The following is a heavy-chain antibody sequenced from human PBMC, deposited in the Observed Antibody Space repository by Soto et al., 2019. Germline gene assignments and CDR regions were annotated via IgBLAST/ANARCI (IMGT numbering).Heavy chain of an antibody. D-gene: IGHD3-22*01. CDR2: ISGSGGST. V-gene: IGHV3-23*01. CDR1: GFTFSSYA. CDR3: AKETDYYDSSGLRGY. Sequence: GGSLRLSCAASGFTFSSYAMSWVRQAPGKGLEWVSAISGSGGSTYYADSVKGRFTISRDNSKNTLYLQINSLRAEDTAVYYCAKETDYYDSSGLRGYWGQGTLVTVSS. J-gene: IGHJ4*02.